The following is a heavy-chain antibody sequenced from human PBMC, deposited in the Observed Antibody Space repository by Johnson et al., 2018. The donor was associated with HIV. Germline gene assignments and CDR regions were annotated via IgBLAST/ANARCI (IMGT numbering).Heavy chain of an antibody. J-gene: IGHJ3*01. Sequence: QVQLVESGGGVVQPGGSLRLSCAASGITFSDYQMSWIRQAPGKGLEWVSCISGSGDTKSYADSVKGRFTISRDNGKKSLHLQLNSLRADDTAVYYCAKAYYSSSNLGAFDVWGQGTLVTVSS. CDR1: GITFSDYQ. D-gene: IGHD6-6*01. CDR3: AKAYYSSSNLGAFDV. V-gene: IGHV3-11*04. CDR2: ISGSGDTK.